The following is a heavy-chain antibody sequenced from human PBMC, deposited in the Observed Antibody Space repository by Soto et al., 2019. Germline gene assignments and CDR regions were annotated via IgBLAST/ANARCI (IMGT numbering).Heavy chain of an antibody. CDR2: IYYSGST. V-gene: IGHV4-31*03. CDR1: GGSISSGGYY. Sequence: QVQLQESGPGLVKPSQTLSLTCTVSGGSISSGGYYWSWIRQHPGKGLEWIGYIYYSGSTYYNPSLKSRVTMSVDTSKNQFSLKLSSVTAADTAVYYCAREWADGGRAFDIWGQGTMVTVSS. D-gene: IGHD4-17*01. J-gene: IGHJ3*02. CDR3: AREWADGGRAFDI.